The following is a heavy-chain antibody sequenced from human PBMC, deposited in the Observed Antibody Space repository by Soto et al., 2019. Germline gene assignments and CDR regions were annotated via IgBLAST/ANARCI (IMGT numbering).Heavy chain of an antibody. CDR3: ARDSQGYYDILTGYYKPYYYYYYGMDV. J-gene: IGHJ6*02. CDR2: ISAYNGNT. D-gene: IGHD3-9*01. Sequence: ASVKVSCKASGYTFTSYGISWVRQAPGQGLEWMGWISAYNGNTNYAQKLQGRVTMTTDTSTSTAYMELRSLRSDDTAVYYCARDSQGYYDILTGYYKPYYYYYYGMDVWGQGTTVTVS. V-gene: IGHV1-18*01. CDR1: GYTFTSYG.